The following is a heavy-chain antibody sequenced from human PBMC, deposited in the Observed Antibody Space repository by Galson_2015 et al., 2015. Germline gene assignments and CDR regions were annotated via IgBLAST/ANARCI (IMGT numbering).Heavy chain of an antibody. CDR1: GFTFSSYE. CDR2: ISSSGSTI. D-gene: IGHD3-9*01. J-gene: IGHJ4*02. Sequence: SLRLSCAASGFTFSSYEMNWVRQAPGKGLEWVSYISSSGSTIYYADSVKGRFTISRDNARNSLYLQMNSLRAEDTAVYYCARVRYFDLDYFDYWGQGTLVTVSS. V-gene: IGHV3-48*03. CDR3: ARVRYFDLDYFDY.